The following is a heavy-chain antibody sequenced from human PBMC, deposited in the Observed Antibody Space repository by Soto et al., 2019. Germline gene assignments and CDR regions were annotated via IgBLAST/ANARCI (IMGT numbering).Heavy chain of an antibody. CDR2: IDAGNGNT. Sequence: ASVKVSCKASGYTFTSYAMHWVRQAPGQRLEWMGWIDAGNGNTKYSQKFQGRVTITRDTSASTAYMELSSLRSEDTAVYYCARGITLPTPLDYWGQGTLVTVS. CDR1: GYTFTSYA. D-gene: IGHD1-20*01. V-gene: IGHV1-3*01. J-gene: IGHJ4*02. CDR3: ARGITLPTPLDY.